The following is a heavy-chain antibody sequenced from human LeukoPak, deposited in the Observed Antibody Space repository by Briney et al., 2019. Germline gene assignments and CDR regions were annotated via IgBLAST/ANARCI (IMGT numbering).Heavy chain of an antibody. Sequence: SETLSLTCTVSGGSISSSSYYWGWIRQPPGKGLEWIGSIYYSGSTYYNPSLKSRVTISVDTSKNQFSLKLSPVTAADTAVYYCARGYSYSGSYYYMDVWGKGTTVTVSS. V-gene: IGHV4-39*07. CDR3: ARGYSYSGSYYYMDV. J-gene: IGHJ6*03. CDR2: IYYSGST. CDR1: GGSISSSSYY. D-gene: IGHD1-26*01.